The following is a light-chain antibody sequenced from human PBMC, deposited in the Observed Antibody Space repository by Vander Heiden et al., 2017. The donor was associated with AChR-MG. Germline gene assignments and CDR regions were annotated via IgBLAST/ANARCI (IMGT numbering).Light chain of an antibody. V-gene: IGLV6-57*04. J-gene: IGLJ3*02. Sequence: NFMLTQPHSVSESPAKTVTISCTRSSGRLARTYVKWYQQGPGSAPTPVIYENYQRPSGVPDRFSGSIDGSSNSATLTISGLRTEDDDYYFCHSYDSTNRVFGGGTKLTVL. CDR3: HSYDSTNRV. CDR2: ENY. CDR1: SGRLARTY.